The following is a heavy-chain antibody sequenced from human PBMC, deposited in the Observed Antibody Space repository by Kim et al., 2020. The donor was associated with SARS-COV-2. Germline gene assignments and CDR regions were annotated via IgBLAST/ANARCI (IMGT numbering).Heavy chain of an antibody. J-gene: IGHJ3*02. CDR2: IYYSRST. CDR3: ARAPIEWEPQGAFDI. CDR1: GGSISSYY. V-gene: IGHV4-59*13. D-gene: IGHD1-26*01. Sequence: SETLSLTCTVSGGSISSYYWSWIRQPPGKGLEWIGYIYYSRSTNYNPSLKSRVTISVDTSKNQFSLKLSSVTAADTAVYYCARAPIEWEPQGAFDIWGQGTMVTVSS.